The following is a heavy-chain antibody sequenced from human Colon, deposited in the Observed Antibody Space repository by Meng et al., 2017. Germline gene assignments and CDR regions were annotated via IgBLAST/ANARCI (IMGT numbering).Heavy chain of an antibody. J-gene: IGHJ6*02. CDR3: ARGRVDYYAMDV. CDR1: GDSIFSNSAA. Sequence: SETLSLTCAISGDSIFSNSAAWNWIRQSPSRGLEWLGRTSYRSKWFNEYAESVKSRITVNSDTSKNQFSLQLNSVTLEDTAVYYCARGRVDYYAMDVWGRGTTVTVSS. CDR2: TSYRSKWFN. V-gene: IGHV6-1*01.